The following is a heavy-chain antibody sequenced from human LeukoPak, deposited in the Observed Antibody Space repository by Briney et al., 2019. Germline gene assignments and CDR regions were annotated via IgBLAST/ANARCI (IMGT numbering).Heavy chain of an antibody. D-gene: IGHD6-19*01. V-gene: IGHV3-23*01. CDR1: GFNFITAA. J-gene: IGHJ6*02. Sequence: GGSLRLSCAASGFNFITAAMTWVRQAPGKGLEWVSLIGSSDGSTYYADSVKGRFTISRDNSKNTLYLQMNSLRAEDTAVYYCAKDRLVRYSYYGMDVWGQGTTVTASS. CDR3: AKDRLVRYSYYGMDV. CDR2: IGSSDGST.